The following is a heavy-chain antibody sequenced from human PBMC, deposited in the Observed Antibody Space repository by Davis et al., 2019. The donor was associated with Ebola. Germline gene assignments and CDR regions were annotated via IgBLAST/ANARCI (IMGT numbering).Heavy chain of an antibody. Sequence: MPSETLSLTCAVYGGSFSGYYWSWIRQPPGKGLEWIGEINHSGSTNYNPSLKSRVTISVDTSKNQFSLKLSSVTAADTAVYYCAREFTVTTGHFYYGMAVWGQGTTVTVSS. J-gene: IGHJ6*02. D-gene: IGHD4-17*01. CDR2: INHSGST. CDR3: AREFTVTTGHFYYGMAV. CDR1: GGSFSGYY. V-gene: IGHV4-34*01.